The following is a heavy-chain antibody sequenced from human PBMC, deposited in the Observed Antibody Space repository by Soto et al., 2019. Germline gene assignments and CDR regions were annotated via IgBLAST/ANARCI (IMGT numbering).Heavy chain of an antibody. J-gene: IGHJ5*02. CDR1: GCPFGAIY. Sequence: GSSVKATCKAPGCPFGAIYMHWVRQAPGQGLEWMGIINPSDGRTTYAEKFQGGLILTRDTSSSTLFMELSSLKPEDTSVYYCARGMSCWLGPWGQGTPVT. CDR2: INPSDGRT. V-gene: IGHV1-46*01. CDR3: ARGMSCWLGP.